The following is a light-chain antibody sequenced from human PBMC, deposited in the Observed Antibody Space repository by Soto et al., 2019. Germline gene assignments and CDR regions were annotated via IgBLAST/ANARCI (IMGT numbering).Light chain of an antibody. CDR2: DAS. CDR1: QNIKTY. CDR3: HQRDNWPLT. Sequence: EIVLTQSPATLSLSPGEGATLSCRASQNIKTYIAWYQQKPGQAPRLVIYDASKRATGIPARFSGSGSGTDFTLTIRRLEPEDAAVYYCHQRDNWPLTFGGGSKVDIK. J-gene: IGKJ4*02. V-gene: IGKV3-11*01.